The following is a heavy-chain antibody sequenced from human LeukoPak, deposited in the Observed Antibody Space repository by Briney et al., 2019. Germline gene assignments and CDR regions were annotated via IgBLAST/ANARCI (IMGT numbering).Heavy chain of an antibody. V-gene: IGHV1-2*02. CDR3: ARVPGPYTTSRFDY. CDR1: GYTFTDYY. Sequence: ASVKVSCKTSGYTFTDYYLHWVRQAPGQGLEWMGRIDPNSGSTNYAQKFQVRVTVTRDTSISTVYMELSGLRSDDTAVYYCARVPGPYTTSRFDYWGQGTLVTVSS. J-gene: IGHJ4*02. CDR2: IDPNSGST. D-gene: IGHD6-13*01.